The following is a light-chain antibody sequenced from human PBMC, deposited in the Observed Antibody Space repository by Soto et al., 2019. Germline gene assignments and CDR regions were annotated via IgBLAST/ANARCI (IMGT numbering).Light chain of an antibody. CDR3: AAWDDSLNGPWV. J-gene: IGLJ3*02. V-gene: IGLV1-44*01. Sequence: VLTQPPSASGTPGQRVTISCSGSSSNIGSNTVNWYQQLPGTAPKLLIYSNNQRPSGVPDRFSGSKSGTSASLAISGLQSEDEADYYCAAWDDSLNGPWVFGGGTKLTVL. CDR2: SNN. CDR1: SSNIGSNT.